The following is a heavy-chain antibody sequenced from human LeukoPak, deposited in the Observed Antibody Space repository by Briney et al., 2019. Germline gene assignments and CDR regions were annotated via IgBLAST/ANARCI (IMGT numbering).Heavy chain of an antibody. CDR3: ARVFFGVGGRSIDP. J-gene: IGHJ5*02. V-gene: IGHV4-59*01. CDR1: GGSISSYY. D-gene: IGHD3-3*01. CDR2: IYYSGST. Sequence: PSETLSLTCTVSGGSISSYYWSWIRQPPGKGLEWIGYIYYSGSTNYNPSLKSRVTISVDTSKNQFSLKLSSVTAADTAVYYCARVFFGVGGRSIDPWGQGTLVTVSS.